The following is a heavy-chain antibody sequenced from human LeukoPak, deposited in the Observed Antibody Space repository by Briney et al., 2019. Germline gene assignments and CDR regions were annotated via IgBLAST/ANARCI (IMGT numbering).Heavy chain of an antibody. CDR2: INRNGGST. J-gene: IGHJ4*02. V-gene: IGHV3-20*04. Sequence: GGSLRLSCAASGFTFDDYGMSWVRQAPGKGLEWVSGINRNGGSTGYADSVKGRFTISRDNAKNSLYLQMNSLRAEDTALYYCARGLYSGSYYYFDYWGQGTLVTVSS. CDR1: GFTFDDYG. CDR3: ARGLYSGSYYYFDY. D-gene: IGHD1-26*01.